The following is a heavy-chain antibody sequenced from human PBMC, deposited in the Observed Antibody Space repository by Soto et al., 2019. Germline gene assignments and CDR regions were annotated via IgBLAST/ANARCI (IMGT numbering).Heavy chain of an antibody. CDR1: GFTFSSYA. J-gene: IGHJ6*02. V-gene: IGHV3-23*01. CDR3: AKTCVTQSFCYYYGMDV. CDR2: ISGSGGST. Sequence: EVQLLESGGGLVQPGGSLRLSCAASGFTFSSYARSWVRQAPGKGLEWVSAISGSGGSTYYADSVKGRFTISRDNSKNTLYLQMNSLRAEDTAVYYCAKTCVTQSFCYYYGMDVWGPGTTVTVSS. D-gene: IGHD2-21*02.